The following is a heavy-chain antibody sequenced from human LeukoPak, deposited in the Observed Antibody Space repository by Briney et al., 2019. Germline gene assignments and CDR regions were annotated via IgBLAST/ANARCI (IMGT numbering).Heavy chain of an antibody. Sequence: SVKVSCKASGGTFSSYAISWVRQAPGQGLEWMGGIIPIFGTANYAQKFQGRVTITADKSTSTAYMELSSLRSEDTAVYYCAKGDTTWELPHDYWGQGTLVTVSS. CDR2: IIPIFGTA. D-gene: IGHD1-26*01. CDR3: AKGDTTWELPHDY. V-gene: IGHV1-69*06. CDR1: GGTFSSYA. J-gene: IGHJ4*02.